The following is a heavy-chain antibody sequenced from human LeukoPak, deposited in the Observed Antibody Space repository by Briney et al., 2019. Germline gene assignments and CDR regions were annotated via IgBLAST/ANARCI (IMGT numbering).Heavy chain of an antibody. CDR1: GGTFSSYA. CDR3: ARKAYCGGDCYAYDAFDI. Sequence: AASVKVSCKASGGTFSSYATSWVRQAPGQGLEWMGGIIPIFGTANYAQKFQGRVTITADESTSTAYMELSSLRSEDTAVYYCARKAYCGGDCYAYDAFDIWGQGTMVTVSS. D-gene: IGHD2-21*02. CDR2: IIPIFGTA. V-gene: IGHV1-69*13. J-gene: IGHJ3*02.